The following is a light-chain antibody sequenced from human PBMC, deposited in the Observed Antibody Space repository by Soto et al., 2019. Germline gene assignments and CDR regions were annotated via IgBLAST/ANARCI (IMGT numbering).Light chain of an antibody. Sequence: QSALTQPRSVSGSPGQSVTISCTGTSSDVGGYNYVSWYQQHPGKAPKLMIYDVSKRPSGVPDRFSGSKSGNTASLTISGLQAEDEADYYCCSSAGRGVFGTGTKLTVL. V-gene: IGLV2-11*01. CDR1: SSDVGGYNY. CDR2: DVS. J-gene: IGLJ1*01. CDR3: CSSAGRGV.